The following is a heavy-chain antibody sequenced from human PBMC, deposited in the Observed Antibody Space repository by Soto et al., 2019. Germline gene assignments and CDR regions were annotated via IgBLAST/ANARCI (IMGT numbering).Heavy chain of an antibody. CDR2: IFQTGSV. V-gene: IGHV4-4*02. Sequence: PSETMSLTCVVSGGSISRSNGWIWARQFPGKGLEWIGEIFQTGSVNYNPSLKSRVTLSLDKCKNQFSLILTSVTAADTAVYFCAREHSPNVVKCSNWFDPWGQGTLVTVSS. CDR3: AREHSPNVVKCSNWFDP. D-gene: IGHD2-8*01. J-gene: IGHJ5*02. CDR1: GGSISRSNG.